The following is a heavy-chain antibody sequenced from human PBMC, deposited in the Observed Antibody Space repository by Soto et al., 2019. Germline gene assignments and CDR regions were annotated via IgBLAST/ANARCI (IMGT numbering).Heavy chain of an antibody. D-gene: IGHD2-21*02. Sequence: QVQQVQSGAEVKKPGSSVKVSCKASGGTFNTYAISWVRQAPGQGLEYMRGIIPMFGTTNYAQQFQGRVTITADESTSTAYMELSSLSSEDTAVHYCASSTVVTPRYFDYWGQGTLVTVSS. CDR3: ASSTVVTPRYFDY. CDR1: GGTFNTYA. J-gene: IGHJ4*02. V-gene: IGHV1-69*12. CDR2: IIPMFGTT.